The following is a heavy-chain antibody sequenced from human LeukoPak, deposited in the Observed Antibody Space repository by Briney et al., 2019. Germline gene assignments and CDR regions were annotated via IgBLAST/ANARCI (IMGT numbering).Heavy chain of an antibody. CDR2: IYYSGST. Sequence: PSETLSLTCAVSGGSISSGGYSWSWIRQPPGKGLEWIGYIYYSGSTYYNPSLKSRVTISVDTSKNQFSLKLSSVTAADTAVYYCASTFSGDPLSANYWGQGTLVTVSS. J-gene: IGHJ4*02. CDR1: GGSISSGGYS. D-gene: IGHD3-16*01. CDR3: ASTFSGDPLSANY. V-gene: IGHV4-31*11.